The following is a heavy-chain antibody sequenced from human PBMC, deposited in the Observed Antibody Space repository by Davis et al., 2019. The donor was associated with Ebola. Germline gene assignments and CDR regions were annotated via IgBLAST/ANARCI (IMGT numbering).Heavy chain of an antibody. CDR1: GYTFTSYG. V-gene: IGHV1-18*04. J-gene: IGHJ5*02. Sequence: ASVKVSCKASGYTFTSYGISWVRQAPGQGLEWMGWISAYNGNTNYAQKFQGRVTMTRDTSISTAYMELSRLRSDDTAVYYCAKGKSGYDYNWFDPWGQGTLVTVSS. D-gene: IGHD5-12*01. CDR3: AKGKSGYDYNWFDP. CDR2: ISAYNGNT.